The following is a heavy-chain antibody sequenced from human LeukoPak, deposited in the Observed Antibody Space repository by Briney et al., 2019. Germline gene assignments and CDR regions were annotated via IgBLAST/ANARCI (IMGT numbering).Heavy chain of an antibody. V-gene: IGHV3-23*01. J-gene: IGHJ1*01. CDR2: ISNTGGST. CDR1: GFSFNTYA. Sequence: GGSLRLSCAASGFSFNTYAMSWVRQAPGKGLEWVSAISNTGGSTYYADSVKGRFTISRDKFKNTLSLQMNSLRAEDTAVYYCAQQVGYCSSGSCYFTYWGQGTLVTVSS. D-gene: IGHD2-15*01. CDR3: AQQVGYCSSGSCYFTY.